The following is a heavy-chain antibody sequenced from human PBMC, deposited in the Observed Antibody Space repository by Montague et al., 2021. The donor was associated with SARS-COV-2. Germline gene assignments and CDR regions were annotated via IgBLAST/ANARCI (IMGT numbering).Heavy chain of an antibody. CDR1: GDSVSSNSAA. CDR3: ARGQQGVNMVVVVIGFYYYMDV. V-gene: IGHV6-1*01. CDR2: TYYRSKWYN. Sequence: CAISGDSVSSNSAAWNWIRQSPSRGLEWLGRTYYRSKWYNDYAVSVKSRITINPDTSKNQFSLQLNSVTAADTAVYYCARGQQGVNMVVVVIGFYYYMDVGGKGTTVTVSS. J-gene: IGHJ6*03. D-gene: IGHD3-22*01.